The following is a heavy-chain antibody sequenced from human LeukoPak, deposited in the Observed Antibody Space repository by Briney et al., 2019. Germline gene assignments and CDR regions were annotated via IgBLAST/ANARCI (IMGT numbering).Heavy chain of an antibody. V-gene: IGHV3-30-3*01. CDR3: ARGIAARLEMGFDY. CDR1: GFTFSSYA. CDR2: ISYDGSNK. J-gene: IGHJ4*02. Sequence: GGSLRLSCAASGFTFSSYAMHWVRQAPGKGLEWVAVISYDGSNKYYADSVKGRFTISRDNSKNTLYLQMNSLRAEDTAVYYCARGIAARLEMGFDYWGQGTLVTVSS. D-gene: IGHD6-6*01.